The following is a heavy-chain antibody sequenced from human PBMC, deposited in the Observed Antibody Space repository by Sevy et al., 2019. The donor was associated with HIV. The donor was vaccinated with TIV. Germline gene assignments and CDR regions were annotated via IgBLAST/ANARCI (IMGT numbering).Heavy chain of an antibody. D-gene: IGHD2-21*01. V-gene: IGHV4-59*01. CDR1: GGSISSYY. CDR3: ARSHLAFCGGDCFSPYYFDS. Sequence: SETLSLTCSVSGGSISSYYWNWIRQPPGKGLERIGYIYSSGSTNYNPSPKRRVTISVDMSKNQFSLMLSSVTAADTAVYYCARSHLAFCGGDCFSPYYFDSWGQGTLVTVSS. CDR2: IYSSGST. J-gene: IGHJ4*02.